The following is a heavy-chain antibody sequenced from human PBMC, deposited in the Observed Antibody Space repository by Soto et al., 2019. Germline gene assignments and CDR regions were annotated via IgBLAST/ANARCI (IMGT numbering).Heavy chain of an antibody. J-gene: IGHJ6*02. D-gene: IGHD6-13*01. CDR3: ARDHGYSSSWYYYYYGMDV. Sequence: SETLSLTCTVSGGSISSGGYYWSWIRQHPGKGLEWIGYIYYSGSTYYNPSLKSRVTISVDTSKNQFSLKLSSVTAADTAVYYCARDHGYSSSWYYYYYGMDVWGQGTTVTVSS. CDR1: GGSISSGGYY. V-gene: IGHV4-31*03. CDR2: IYYSGST.